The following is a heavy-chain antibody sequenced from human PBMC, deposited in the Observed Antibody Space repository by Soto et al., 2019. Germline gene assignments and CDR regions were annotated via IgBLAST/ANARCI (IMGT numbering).Heavy chain of an antibody. J-gene: IGHJ6*02. V-gene: IGHV1-2*04. CDR2: INPKSGGT. D-gene: IGHD2-8*01. CDR3: ARGDSTDCSNGVCSFFYNHDMDV. CDR1: GYSFTDYH. Sequence: GASVKVSCRASGYSFTDYHIHWVRQAPGQGLEWLGRINPKSGGTSTAQKFQGWVTMTTDTSISTASMELTRLTSDDTAIYYCARGDSTDCSNGVCSFFYNHDMDVWGQGTTVTVSS.